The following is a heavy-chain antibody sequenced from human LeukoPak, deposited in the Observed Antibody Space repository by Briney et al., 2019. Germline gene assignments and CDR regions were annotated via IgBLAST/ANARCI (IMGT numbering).Heavy chain of an antibody. D-gene: IGHD1-14*01. Sequence: GGSLRLSCAASGFTFSSYGMHWVRQAPGKGLEWVAVISYDGSNKYYADSVKGRFTISRDNPKNTLYLQMNSLRAEDTAVYYCAKDNRNDSEQNWFDPWGQGTLVTVSS. CDR2: ISYDGSNK. CDR3: AKDNRNDSEQNWFDP. V-gene: IGHV3-30*18. J-gene: IGHJ5*02. CDR1: GFTFSSYG.